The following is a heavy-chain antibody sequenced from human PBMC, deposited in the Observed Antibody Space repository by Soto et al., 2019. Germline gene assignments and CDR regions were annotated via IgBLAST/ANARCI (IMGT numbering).Heavy chain of an antibody. CDR2: INPNSGGT. V-gene: IGHV1-2*02. J-gene: IGHJ6*02. CDR1: GYTFTGYY. Sequence: SVKVTCKASGYTFTGYYMHWVRQAPGQGLEWMGWINPNSGGTNYAQKFQGRVTTTRDTSISTAYMELSRLRSDDTAVYYCARDGGGRYFDWSKNYGMDVWGQGTTGTVSS. D-gene: IGHD3-9*01. CDR3: ARDGGGRYFDWSKNYGMDV.